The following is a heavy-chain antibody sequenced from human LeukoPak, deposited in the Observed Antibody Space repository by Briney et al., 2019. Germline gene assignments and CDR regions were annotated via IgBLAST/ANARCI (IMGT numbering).Heavy chain of an antibody. V-gene: IGHV1-69*05. J-gene: IGHJ6*03. D-gene: IGHD2-2*01. CDR1: GYTFTGYY. CDR2: IIPIFGTA. Sequence: GASVKVSCKASGYTFTGYYMHWVRQAPGQGLEWMGGIIPIFGTANYAQKFQGRVTITTDESTSTAYMELSSLRSEDTAVYYCARVLGTFKVPAAIGYYYMDVWGKGTTVTVSS. CDR3: ARVLGTFKVPAAIGYYYMDV.